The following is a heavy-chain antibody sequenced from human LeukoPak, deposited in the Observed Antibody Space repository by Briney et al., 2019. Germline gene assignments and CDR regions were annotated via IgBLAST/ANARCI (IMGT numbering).Heavy chain of an antibody. J-gene: IGHJ2*01. Sequence: PGRSLRLFCAFWGFTFRSYCIQCVPQAPGKGLEWVAVISYDGSNKYYADSVKGRFTISRDNSKNTLYLQMNSLRGEDTAVYYCAKDGWLAKIEFELWGRGTLVTVSS. CDR2: ISYDGSNK. CDR1: GFTFRSYC. V-gene: IGHV3-30*18. CDR3: AKDGWLAKIEFEL. D-gene: IGHD3-22*01.